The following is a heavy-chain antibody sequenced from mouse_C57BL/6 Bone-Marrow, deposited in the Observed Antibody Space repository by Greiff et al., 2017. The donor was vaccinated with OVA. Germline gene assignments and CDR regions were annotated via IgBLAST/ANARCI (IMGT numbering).Heavy chain of an antibody. CDR1: GFNIKDYY. D-gene: IGHD1-1*01. V-gene: IGHV14-2*01. J-gene: IGHJ1*03. Sequence: EVQRVESGAELVKPGASVKLSCTASGFNIKDYYMHWVKQRTEQGLEWIGRIDPADGATKSAPQFQGTATITADTSSNTAYLQRSSLTTEDTAVYYCARTDYGSRGYFDVWGTGATVTVSS. CDR2: IDPADGAT. CDR3: ARTDYGSRGYFDV.